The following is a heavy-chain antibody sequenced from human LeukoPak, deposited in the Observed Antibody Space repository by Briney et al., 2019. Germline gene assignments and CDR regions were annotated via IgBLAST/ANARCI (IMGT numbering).Heavy chain of an antibody. CDR2: IIPIFGTA. V-gene: IGHV1-69*05. CDR1: GGTFSSYA. D-gene: IGHD3-22*01. J-gene: IGHJ4*02. CDR3: ARGPDSSGYYYGYFDY. Sequence: SVKVSCKASGGTFSSYAISRVRQAPGQGLERMGGIIPIFGTANYAQKFQGRVTITTDESTSTAYMELSSLRSEDTAVYYCARGPDSSGYYYGYFDYWGQGTLVTVSS.